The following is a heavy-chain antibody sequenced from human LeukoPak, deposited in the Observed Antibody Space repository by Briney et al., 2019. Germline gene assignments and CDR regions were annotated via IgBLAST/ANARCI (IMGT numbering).Heavy chain of an antibody. CDR3: ARRGYCSGGSCYRWFDP. V-gene: IGHV4-39*01. CDR1: GGSISSSSYY. Sequence: SETLSRTCTVSGGSISSSSYYWGWIRQPPGKGREWIGRIYYSGSTYDNPSLKSRVTISVDTSKNQFSLKLSSVTAADTAVYYCARRGYCSGGSCYRWFDPWGQGTLVTVSS. CDR2: IYYSGST. J-gene: IGHJ5*02. D-gene: IGHD2-15*01.